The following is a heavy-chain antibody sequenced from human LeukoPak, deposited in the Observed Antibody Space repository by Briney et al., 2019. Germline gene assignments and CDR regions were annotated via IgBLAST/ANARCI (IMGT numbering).Heavy chain of an antibody. V-gene: IGHV3-7*01. J-gene: IGHJ4*02. CDR3: ARKSYDSSGYLYYFDY. D-gene: IGHD3-22*01. CDR2: IKQDGSEK. Sequence: PGGSLRLSCAASGFTFSSYWMSWVRQAPGKGLEWVANIKQDGSEKYYVDSVKGRFTISRDNAKNSLYLQMNSLRAEDTAVYYCARKSYDSSGYLYYFDYWGQGTLVTVSS. CDR1: GFTFSSYW.